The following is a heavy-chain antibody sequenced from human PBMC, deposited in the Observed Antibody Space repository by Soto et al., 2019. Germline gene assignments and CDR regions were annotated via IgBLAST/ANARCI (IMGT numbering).Heavy chain of an antibody. Sequence: PGGSLRLSCAASGFTFSRYAMSWVRQAPGKGLEWVSAISGSGGSTYYADSVKGRFTISRDNSKNTLYLQMNSLRAEDTAVYYCALRFLEWLSSYYYGMDVWGQGTTVTVSS. D-gene: IGHD3-3*01. CDR1: GFTFSRYA. J-gene: IGHJ6*02. V-gene: IGHV3-23*01. CDR2: ISGSGGST. CDR3: ALRFLEWLSSYYYGMDV.